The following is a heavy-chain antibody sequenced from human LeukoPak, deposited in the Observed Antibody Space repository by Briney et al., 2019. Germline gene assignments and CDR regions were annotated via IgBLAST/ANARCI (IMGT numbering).Heavy chain of an antibody. J-gene: IGHJ4*02. Sequence: SETLSLTCTVSGGSISSSSYYWGWIRQPPGKGLEWIGSIYYTGSTYYSPSLKSRVTISVDTSKNQFSLKLSSVTAADTAVYYCARPLVRGVITGVFDYWGQGTLVTVSS. CDR3: ARPLVRGVITGVFDY. V-gene: IGHV4-39*01. CDR2: IYYTGST. CDR1: GGSISSSSYY. D-gene: IGHD3-10*01.